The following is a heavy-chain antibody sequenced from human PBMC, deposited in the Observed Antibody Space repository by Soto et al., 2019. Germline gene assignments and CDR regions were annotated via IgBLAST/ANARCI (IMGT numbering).Heavy chain of an antibody. D-gene: IGHD6-6*01. CDR3: ARDPQYSTSSQVFDS. CDR2: ISTYNGNT. Sequence: QVQLVQSGAEVKKPGDSVKVSCKASGYTFTTYATSWVRQAPGQGLEWMGRISTYNGNTKYAQKLQGRVTMTTDTSTSTAYMELRSLRSDDTAVYYCARDPQYSTSSQVFDSWGQGTLVTVSS. V-gene: IGHV1-18*01. J-gene: IGHJ4*02. CDR1: GYTFTTYA.